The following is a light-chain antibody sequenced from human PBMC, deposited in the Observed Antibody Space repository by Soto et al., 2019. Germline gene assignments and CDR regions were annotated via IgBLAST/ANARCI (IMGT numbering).Light chain of an antibody. J-gene: IGLJ2*01. CDR3: RSYTSSSTLVV. Sequence: QSALTQPASVSGSPGQSITISCTGTSSDIGTYNYVSWYQQHPGKAPKLMIYDVSDRPSGVSTRFSGTKSGNTASLTISGLQAEGEADYYCRSYTSSSTLVVFGGGTKRTVL. CDR1: SSDIGTYNY. CDR2: DVS. V-gene: IGLV2-14*01.